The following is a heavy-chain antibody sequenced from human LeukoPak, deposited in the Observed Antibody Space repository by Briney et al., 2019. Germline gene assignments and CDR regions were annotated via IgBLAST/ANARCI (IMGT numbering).Heavy chain of an antibody. J-gene: IGHJ4*02. Sequence: SETLSLTCAVYGGSFSGYYWNWIRQPPGKGLEWIGEINDSGSTNYNPFLKSRVTISVDTSKNQFSLRLSSVAAADTAVYYCARHSSVYGSGSYLHYWGQGTLVTVSS. V-gene: IGHV4-34*01. CDR3: ARHSSVYGSGSYLHY. CDR1: GGSFSGYY. D-gene: IGHD3-10*01. CDR2: INDSGST.